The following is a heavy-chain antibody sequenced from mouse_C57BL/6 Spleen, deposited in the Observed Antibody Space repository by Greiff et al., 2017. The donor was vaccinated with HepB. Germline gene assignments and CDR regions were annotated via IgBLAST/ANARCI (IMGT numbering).Heavy chain of an antibody. CDR2: IYPRSGNT. CDR1: GYTFTSYG. J-gene: IGHJ1*03. Sequence: QVQLKQSGAELARPGASMKLSCKASGYTFTSYGISWVKQRTGQGLEWIGEIYPRSGNTYYNEKFKGKATLTADKSSSTAYMELRSLTSEDSAVYFCARCLYYGSSYRYFDVWGTGTTVTVSS. D-gene: IGHD1-1*01. V-gene: IGHV1-81*01. CDR3: ARCLYYGSSYRYFDV.